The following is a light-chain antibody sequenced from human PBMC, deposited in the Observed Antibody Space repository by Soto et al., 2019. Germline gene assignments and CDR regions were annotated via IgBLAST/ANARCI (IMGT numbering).Light chain of an antibody. V-gene: IGLV1-47*02. Sequence: QPVLTQPPSASGTPAQRVTISCSGSTSNLGSHFVYWYQQLPGTAPKLLIYNNNQRPSGVPDRFSGSKSGTSASLAISGLRSDDESDYYCAAWDDSLSGPVFGGGTKLTVL. J-gene: IGLJ3*02. CDR1: TSNLGSHF. CDR3: AAWDDSLSGPV. CDR2: NNN.